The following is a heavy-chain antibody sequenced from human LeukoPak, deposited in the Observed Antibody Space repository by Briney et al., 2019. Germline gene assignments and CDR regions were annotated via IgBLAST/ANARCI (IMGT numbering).Heavy chain of an antibody. CDR2: IWYDGNNK. CDR3: ASDHGAY. V-gene: IGHV3-33*01. D-gene: IGHD1-26*01. Sequence: AGGSLRLSCAASAFPFSTYGVHWVRQAPGKGLEWVAAIWYDGNNKYYADSVKGRFTISRDNSKSTLSLQMSGLRAEDTALYYSASDHGAYWGQGTLVTVSS. CDR1: AFPFSTYG. J-gene: IGHJ4*02.